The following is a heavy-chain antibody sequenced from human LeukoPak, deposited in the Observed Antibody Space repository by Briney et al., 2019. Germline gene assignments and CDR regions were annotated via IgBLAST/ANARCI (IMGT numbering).Heavy chain of an antibody. CDR3: ARSPGEYQLLPSLYFDY. Sequence: PGGSLRLSCAASGFTFSSYAMHWVRQAPGKGLEWVAVISYDGSNKYYADSVKGRFTISRDNSENTLYLEMNSLRAEETAVYYCARSPGEYQLLPSLYFDYWGQGTLVTVSS. J-gene: IGHJ4*02. CDR1: GFTFSSYA. V-gene: IGHV3-30-3*01. CDR2: ISYDGSNK. D-gene: IGHD2-2*01.